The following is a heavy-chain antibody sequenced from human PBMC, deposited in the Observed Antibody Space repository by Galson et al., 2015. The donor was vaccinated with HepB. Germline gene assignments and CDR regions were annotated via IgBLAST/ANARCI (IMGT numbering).Heavy chain of an antibody. V-gene: IGHV3-48*01. CDR3: ARDVGYQLLSSIYYYYGMDV. CDR1: GFTFSSYS. D-gene: IGHD2-2*01. CDR2: ISSSSSTI. Sequence: SLRLSCAASGFTFSSYSMNWVRQAPGRGLEWVSYISSSSSTIYYADSVKGRFTISRDNAKNSLYLQMNSLRAEDTAVYYCARDVGYQLLSSIYYYYGMDVWGQGTTVTVSS. J-gene: IGHJ6*02.